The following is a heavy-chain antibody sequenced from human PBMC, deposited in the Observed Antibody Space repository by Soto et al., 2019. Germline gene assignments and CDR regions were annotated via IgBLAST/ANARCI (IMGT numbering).Heavy chain of an antibody. CDR1: GGSISSYY. CDR3: AREGGYSYGPRGYYYYGMDV. CDR2: IYYSGRT. D-gene: IGHD5-18*01. Sequence: QVQLQESGPGLVKPSETLSLTCTVSGGSISSYYWSWIRQPPGKGLEWIGYIYYSGRTNYNPSLKRRTTISVDTSKNQFSLKLSSVTAADTAVYYCAREGGYSYGPRGYYYYGMDVWGQGTTVTVSS. J-gene: IGHJ6*02. V-gene: IGHV4-59*01.